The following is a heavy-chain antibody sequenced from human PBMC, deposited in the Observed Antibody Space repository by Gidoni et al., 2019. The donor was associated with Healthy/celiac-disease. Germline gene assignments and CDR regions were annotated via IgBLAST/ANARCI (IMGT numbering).Heavy chain of an antibody. CDR3: ARVWVGWLRSPHWWYFDL. CDR1: GGSISSYH. V-gene: IGHV4-59*01. Sequence: QVQLQESGPGLVKPSETLSLTGTVSGGSISSYHWSWIRQPPGKGLEWIGYIYYSGSTNYNPSLKSRVTISVDTSKNQFSLKLSSVTAADTAVYYCARVWVGWLRSPHWWYFDLWGRGTLVTVSS. J-gene: IGHJ2*01. CDR2: IYYSGST. D-gene: IGHD5-12*01.